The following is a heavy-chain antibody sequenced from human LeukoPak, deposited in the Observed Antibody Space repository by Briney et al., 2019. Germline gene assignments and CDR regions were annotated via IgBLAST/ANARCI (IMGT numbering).Heavy chain of an antibody. CDR1: GFTFSSYW. CDR2: INTDGSTI. CDR3: ARERKSSTSMDY. Sequence: GGSLRLSCAPSGFTFSSYWMHWVRQAPGKGLVWVSRINTDGSTITYADSVKGRFTISRDNAKNTLYLQMNSLRGEDTAVYFCARERKSSTSMDYWGQGTLVTVSS. V-gene: IGHV3-74*01. J-gene: IGHJ4*02. D-gene: IGHD2-2*01.